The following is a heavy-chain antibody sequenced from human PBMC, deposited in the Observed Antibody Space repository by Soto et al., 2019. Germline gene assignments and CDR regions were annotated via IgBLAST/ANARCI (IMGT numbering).Heavy chain of an antibody. CDR3: ARAFVEWLPYFDY. CDR1: WDSVSSNRAG. D-gene: IGHD3-3*01. V-gene: IGHV6-1*01. Sequence: SQTLSLTCVISWDSVSSNRAGWNWIRQSPSRGLEWLGRTYYRSKWYNDYAVSVKRRITINPDTSKNQFSLQLNSVTPEDTAVYYCARAFVEWLPYFDYCGQGTLVPVSP. CDR2: TYYRSKWYN. J-gene: IGHJ4*02.